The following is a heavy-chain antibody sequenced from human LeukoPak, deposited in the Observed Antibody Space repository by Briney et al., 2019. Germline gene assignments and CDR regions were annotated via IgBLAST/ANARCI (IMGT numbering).Heavy chain of an antibody. CDR1: GFTFSSYD. CDR2: IKQDGSEK. V-gene: IGHV3-7*03. CDR3: GRVSESLVNGGVSWSFDN. J-gene: IGHJ4*02. Sequence: GGSLRLSCAASGFTFSSYDMSWVRQAPGKGLEWVANIKQDGSEKCYVDSVKGRFTISRDNAKNSLYLQMNSLRAEDTAVYYCGRVSESLVNGGVSWSFDNWGQGTLVSVSS. D-gene: IGHD2-15*01.